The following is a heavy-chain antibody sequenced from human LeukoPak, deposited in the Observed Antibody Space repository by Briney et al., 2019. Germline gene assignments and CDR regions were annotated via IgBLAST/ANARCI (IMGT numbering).Heavy chain of an antibody. CDR1: GGSFSNYY. CDR2: IHHSGST. J-gene: IGHJ4*02. V-gene: IGHV4-34*01. Sequence: SETLSLTCAVYGGSFSNYYWTWIRQPPGKGLEWIGEIHHSGSTSYNPSLKSRVTISVDTSKNQFSLNLSSMTAAGTAVYFCARGSVAAAGTRFFEYWGQGTLVTVSA. CDR3: ARGSVAAAGTRFFEY. D-gene: IGHD6-13*01.